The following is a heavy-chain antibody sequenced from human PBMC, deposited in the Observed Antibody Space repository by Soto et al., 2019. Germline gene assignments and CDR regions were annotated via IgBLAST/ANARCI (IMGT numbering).Heavy chain of an antibody. J-gene: IGHJ6*02. CDR1: GFTFSSYA. CDR3: AKDSPSGYESRDYYYYYGMDV. D-gene: IGHD5-12*01. CDR2: ISGSGGST. V-gene: IGHV3-23*01. Sequence: EVQLLESGGGLVQPGGSLRLSCAASGFTFSSYAMSWVRQAPGKGLEWVSAISGSGGSTYYADSVKGRFTISRDNSKNTVYLRMNSLRAEDTAVYYCAKDSPSGYESRDYYYYYGMDVWVQGTKVTVSS.